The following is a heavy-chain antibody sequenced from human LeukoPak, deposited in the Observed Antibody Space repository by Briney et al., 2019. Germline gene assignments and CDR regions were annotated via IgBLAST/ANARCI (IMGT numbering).Heavy chain of an antibody. V-gene: IGHV3-30*02. Sequence: GGSLRLSCAASGFTFSSYGMHWVRQAPGKGLEWVAVIWYDGSNKYYADSVKGRFTISRDNSKNTLYLQMNSLRAEDTAVYYCAKDATKHSRGWHDYWGQGTLVTVSS. CDR3: AKDATKHSRGWHDY. CDR1: GFTFSSYG. CDR2: IWYDGSNK. D-gene: IGHD6-19*01. J-gene: IGHJ4*02.